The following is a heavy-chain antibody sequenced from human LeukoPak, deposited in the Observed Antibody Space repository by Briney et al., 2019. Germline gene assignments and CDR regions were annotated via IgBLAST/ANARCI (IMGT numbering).Heavy chain of an antibody. CDR3: ACRRWKTSAVDY. CDR1: GFTFSSYW. V-gene: IGHV3-7*01. J-gene: IGHJ4*02. D-gene: IGHD4-23*01. CDR2: IKQGGSEK. Sequence: GGSLRPSCAASGFTFSSYWMSWVRQAPGKGLEWVTNIKQGGSEKYYVDSVKVRFTISRDNAKNSLYLQMNSLRAEDTAVYFCACRRWKTSAVDYWGQGTLVTVSS.